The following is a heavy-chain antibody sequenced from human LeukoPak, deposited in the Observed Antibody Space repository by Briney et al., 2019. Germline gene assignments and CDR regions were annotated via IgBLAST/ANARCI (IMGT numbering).Heavy chain of an antibody. D-gene: IGHD3-9*01. CDR3: ARVSLVNYYYYYMDV. J-gene: IGHJ6*03. Sequence: ASLKLSCRASGYTFTSDWMTWVRQAPGQGLEWMGRIKPDNGETNYVDTVKGRFTITTDTAKSSAYLELRSLRSEDTAVYYCARVSLVNYYYYYMDVWGKGTTVTVSS. CDR1: GYTFTSDW. CDR2: IKPDNGET. V-gene: IGHV1-18*01.